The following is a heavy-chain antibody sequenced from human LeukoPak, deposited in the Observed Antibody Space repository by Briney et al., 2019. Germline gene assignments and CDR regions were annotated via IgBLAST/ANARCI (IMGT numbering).Heavy chain of an antibody. CDR2: IYYSGST. CDR1: GGSISSYY. CDR3: ARQPTISFFNY. J-gene: IGHJ4*02. D-gene: IGHD2/OR15-2a*01. V-gene: IGHV4-59*08. Sequence: SETLSLTCTVSGGSISSYYWSWIRQPPGKGLEWIGYIYYSGSTNYNPSLKSRVTISVDTSKNQFSLKLSSVTAADTAVYYCARQPTISFFNYWGQGTLVTVSS.